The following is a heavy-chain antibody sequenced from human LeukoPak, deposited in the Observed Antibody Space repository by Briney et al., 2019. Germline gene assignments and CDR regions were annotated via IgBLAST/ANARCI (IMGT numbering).Heavy chain of an antibody. Sequence: GSLRLSCAASGFTFRSYWMSWVRQAPGKGLEWVANIKLDGSEKRYVDSVKGRFTISRDNAKNSLYLQMNSLRAEDTAVYYCAREGGSGWYSGWFDPWGQGTLVTVSS. J-gene: IGHJ5*02. D-gene: IGHD6-19*01. CDR1: GFTFRSYW. CDR3: AREGGSGWYSGWFDP. V-gene: IGHV3-7*01. CDR2: IKLDGSEK.